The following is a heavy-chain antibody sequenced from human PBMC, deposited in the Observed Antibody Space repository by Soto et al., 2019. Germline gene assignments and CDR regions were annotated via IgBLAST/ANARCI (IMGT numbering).Heavy chain of an antibody. V-gene: IGHV1-2*04. CDR3: ARAPSYSSGPKSAFDI. J-gene: IGHJ3*02. CDR2: INPNSGGT. Sequence: ASVKVSCKASGYTFTVYYMHWVRQAPGQGLEWMGWINPNSGGTNYAQKFQGWVTMTRDTSISTAYMELSRLRSDDTAVYYCARAPSYSSGPKSAFDIWGQGTMVTVSS. D-gene: IGHD6-19*01. CDR1: GYTFTVYY.